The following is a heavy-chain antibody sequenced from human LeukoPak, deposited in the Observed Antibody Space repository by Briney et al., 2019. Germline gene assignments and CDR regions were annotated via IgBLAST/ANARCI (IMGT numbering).Heavy chain of an antibody. Sequence: PGGSLRLSCAASGFTFSSYRMNWVRQAPGKGLEWVSSISSSSSYIYYADSVKGRFTISRDNAKNSLYLQMNSLRAEDTAVYYCARRNTNSVHVYYYYGMDVWGQGTTVTVSS. V-gene: IGHV3-21*01. D-gene: IGHD4-23*01. CDR3: ARRNTNSVHVYYYYGMDV. J-gene: IGHJ6*02. CDR1: GFTFSSYR. CDR2: ISSSSSYI.